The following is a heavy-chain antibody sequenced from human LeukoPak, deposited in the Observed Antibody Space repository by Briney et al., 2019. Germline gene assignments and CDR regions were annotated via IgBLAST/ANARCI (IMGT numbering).Heavy chain of an antibody. Sequence: PSETLSLTCTVSGGSISSSSYYWGWVRQPPGKGLEWIGNIYYSGSTFYTPSLKSRLTISVDTSKNQFSLKLSSVTAADTAVYYCARYGGNPRPFDYWGQGSLVPVSS. CDR1: GGSISSSSYY. D-gene: IGHD4/OR15-4a*01. CDR3: ARYGGNPRPFDY. J-gene: IGHJ4*02. V-gene: IGHV4-39*01. CDR2: IYYSGST.